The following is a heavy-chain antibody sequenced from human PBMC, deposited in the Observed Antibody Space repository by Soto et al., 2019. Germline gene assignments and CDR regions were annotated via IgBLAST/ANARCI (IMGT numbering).Heavy chain of an antibody. V-gene: IGHV3-30-3*01. CDR3: ASIGYSYAPNWFDP. CDR1: GFTFSSYA. Sequence: PGGSLRLSCAASGFTFSSYAMHWVRQAPGKGLEWVAVISYDGSNKYYADSVKGRFTISRDNSKNTLYLQMNSLRAEDTAVYHCASIGYSYAPNWFDPWGQGTLVTVSS. CDR2: ISYDGSNK. J-gene: IGHJ5*02. D-gene: IGHD5-18*01.